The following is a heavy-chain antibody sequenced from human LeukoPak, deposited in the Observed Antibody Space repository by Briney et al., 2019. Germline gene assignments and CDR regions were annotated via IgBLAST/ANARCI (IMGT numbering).Heavy chain of an antibody. CDR1: GGTFSSYA. CDR2: IIPIFGTA. Sequence: SVKVSCKASGGTFSSYAISWVRQAPGQGLEWMGGIIPIFGTANYAQKFQGRVTITTDESTSPAYMELSSLRSEDTAVYYCARGPGGYSNYYYYYMDVWGKGTTVTVSS. V-gene: IGHV1-69*05. CDR3: ARGPGGYSNYYYYYMDV. J-gene: IGHJ6*03. D-gene: IGHD4-11*01.